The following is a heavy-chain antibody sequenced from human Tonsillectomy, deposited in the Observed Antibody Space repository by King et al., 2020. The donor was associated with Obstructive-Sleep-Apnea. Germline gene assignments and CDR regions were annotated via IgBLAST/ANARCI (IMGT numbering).Heavy chain of an antibody. D-gene: IGHD3-22*01. CDR2: IYYSGRT. CDR3: ARARGNYDSSGYYYVWWFDP. Sequence: QLQESGPGLVKPSETLSLTCTVSGGSVSSGSYYWSWIRQPPGKGLEWIGYIYYSGRTNYNPSLKSRVTISVDTSKNQFSLKLSSVTAADTAVYYCARARGNYDSSGYYYVWWFDPWGQGTLVTVSS. J-gene: IGHJ5*02. CDR1: GGSVSSGSYY. V-gene: IGHV4-61*01.